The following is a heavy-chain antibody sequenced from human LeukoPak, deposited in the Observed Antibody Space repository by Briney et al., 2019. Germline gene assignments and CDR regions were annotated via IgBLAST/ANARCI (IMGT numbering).Heavy chain of an antibody. CDR1: NGSINTYY. J-gene: IGHJ4*02. V-gene: IGHV4-59*01. D-gene: IGHD6-13*01. CDR2: IYYIGNT. CDR3: VRGRWQFHY. Sequence: PSETLSLTCTVSNGSINTYYWSWIRQPPGKGLEWIGYIYYIGNTDYNSSLKSRVTMSVDTSKNQFSLKVISVTAADTAVYYCVRGRWQFHYWGQGTLVTVSS.